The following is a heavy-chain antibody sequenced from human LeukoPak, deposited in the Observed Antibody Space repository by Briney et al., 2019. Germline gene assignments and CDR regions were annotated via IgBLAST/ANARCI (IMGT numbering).Heavy chain of an antibody. CDR3: ARDLGSGYDLGFDY. V-gene: IGHV1-69*04. J-gene: IGHJ4*02. CDR2: IIPIFGIA. CDR1: GGTFSSYA. Sequence: SVKVSCKASGGTFSSYAISWVRQAPGQGLEWMGRIIPIFGIANYAQKFQGRVTITADKSTSTAYMELSSLRSEDTAVYYCARDLGSGYDLGFDYWGQGTLVTVSS. D-gene: IGHD5-12*01.